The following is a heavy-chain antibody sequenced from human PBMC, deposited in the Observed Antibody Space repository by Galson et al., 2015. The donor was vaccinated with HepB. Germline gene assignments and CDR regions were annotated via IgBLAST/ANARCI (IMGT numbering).Heavy chain of an antibody. V-gene: IGHV1-24*01. D-gene: IGHD2-8*01. CDR2: FDPEDGEP. CDR3: ATGGGYNGVWYTFDF. CDR1: GYNLSELS. Sequence: SVKVSCKVSGYNLSELSIHWVRLPPGKGLEWMGGFDPEDGEPFYAQKFEDRLIMTEDTSSDTAYMELSSLRSEDTALYYCATGGGYNGVWYTFDFWGQGALVIVSS. J-gene: IGHJ4*02.